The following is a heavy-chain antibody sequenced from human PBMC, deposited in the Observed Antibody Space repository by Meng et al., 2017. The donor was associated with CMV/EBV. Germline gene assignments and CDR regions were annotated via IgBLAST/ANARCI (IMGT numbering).Heavy chain of an antibody. CDR2: INHSGST. CDR1: GGSFSGYY. J-gene: IGHJ4*02. V-gene: IGHV4-34*01. CDR3: ARESGGLGDCSSTSCYTSGIDY. Sequence: SETLSLTCAVYGGSFSGYYWSWIRQPPGKRLEWIGEINHSGSTNYNPSLKSRVTISVDTSKNQFSLKLSSVTAADTAAYYCARESGGLGDCSSTSCYTSGIDYWGQGTLVTVSS. D-gene: IGHD2-2*02.